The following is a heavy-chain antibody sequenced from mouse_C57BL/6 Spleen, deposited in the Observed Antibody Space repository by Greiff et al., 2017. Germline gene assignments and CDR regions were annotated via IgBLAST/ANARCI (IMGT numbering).Heavy chain of an antibody. D-gene: IGHD3-3*01. CDR2: INPSSGYT. CDR3: ARRGRNYAMDY. Sequence: VQLQESGAELARPGASVKMSCKASGYTFTSYTMHWVKQRPGQGLEWIGYINPSSGYTKYNQKFKDKATLTADKSSSTAYMQLSSLTSEDSAVYYCARRGRNYAMDYWGQGTSVTVSS. V-gene: IGHV1-4*01. J-gene: IGHJ4*01. CDR1: GYTFTSYT.